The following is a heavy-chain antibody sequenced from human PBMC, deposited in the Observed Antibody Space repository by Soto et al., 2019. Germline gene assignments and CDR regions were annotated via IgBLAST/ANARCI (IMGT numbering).Heavy chain of an antibody. J-gene: IGHJ4*02. CDR2: IFPGGST. Sequence: GGFLRLSCAASGFTFSTYTMNWVRQAPGKGLEWVAGIFPGGSTYYANSVKGRFTFSRDHSQSSVFLQMSSLRDEDTAVYYCAKDRQPDGIGTFDLWGQGTLVTVSS. V-gene: IGHV3-23*03. CDR1: GFTFSTYT. D-gene: IGHD1-20*01. CDR3: AKDRQPDGIGTFDL.